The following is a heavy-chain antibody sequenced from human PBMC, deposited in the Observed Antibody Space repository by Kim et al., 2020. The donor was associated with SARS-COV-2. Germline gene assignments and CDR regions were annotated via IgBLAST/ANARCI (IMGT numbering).Heavy chain of an antibody. CDR2: ISYDGSNK. CDR3: ARLPGIAVAGTFY. J-gene: IGHJ4*02. Sequence: GGSLRLSCAASGFTFSSYGMHWVRQAPGKGLEWVAVISYDGSNKYYADSVKGRFTISRDNSKNTLYLQMNSLRAEDTAVYYCARLPGIAVAGTFYWGQGTLVTVSS. D-gene: IGHD6-19*01. CDR1: GFTFSSYG. V-gene: IGHV3-30*03.